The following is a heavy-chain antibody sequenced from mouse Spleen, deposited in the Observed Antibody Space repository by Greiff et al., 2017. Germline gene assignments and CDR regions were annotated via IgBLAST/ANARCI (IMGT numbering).Heavy chain of an antibody. J-gene: IGHJ4*01. D-gene: IGHD2-13*01. V-gene: IGHV1-26*01. CDR3: AYGDYVVYYAMDY. CDR2: INPNNGGT. CDR1: GYTFTDYY. Sequence: EVQLQQSGPELVKPGASVKISCKASGYTFTDYYMNWVKQSHGKSLEWIGDINPNNGGTSYNQKFKGKATLTVDKSSSTAYMELRSLTSEDSAVYYCAYGDYVVYYAMDYWGQGTSVTVSS.